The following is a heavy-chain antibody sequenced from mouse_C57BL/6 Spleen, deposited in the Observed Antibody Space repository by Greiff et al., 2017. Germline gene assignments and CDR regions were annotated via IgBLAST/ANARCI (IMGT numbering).Heavy chain of an antibody. CDR3: ASTTVVATNFDY. V-gene: IGHV1-26*01. J-gene: IGHJ2*01. D-gene: IGHD1-1*01. CDR1: GYTFTDYY. Sequence: EVQLQQSGPELVKPGASVKISCKASGYTFTDYYMNWVKQSHGKSLEWIGDINPNNGGTSYNQKFKGKATLTVDKSSSTAYLELRSLTSEDSAVYYCASTTVVATNFDYWGQGNTLTVAS. CDR2: INPNNGGT.